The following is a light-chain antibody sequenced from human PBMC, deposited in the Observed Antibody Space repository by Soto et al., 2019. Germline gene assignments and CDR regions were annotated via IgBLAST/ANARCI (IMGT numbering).Light chain of an antibody. CDR3: QHYINWPSRT. Sequence: DIVMTQSPVTLSVSPGERATLSCRASQSVXSNLGWYKQKPGQAPRILSXGQSTRAAGIPARFSGSGSGTEFTLTISSLQSEYFAVYYCQHYINWPSRTVGGGTKVDIK. V-gene: IGKV3-15*01. CDR2: GQS. J-gene: IGKJ4*01. CDR1: QSVXSN.